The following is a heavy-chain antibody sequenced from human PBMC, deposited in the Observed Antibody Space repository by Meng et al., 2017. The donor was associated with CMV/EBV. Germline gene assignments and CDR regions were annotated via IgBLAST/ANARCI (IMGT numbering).Heavy chain of an antibody. CDR1: G. D-gene: IGHD2-2*01. V-gene: IGHV1-18*01. CDR3: ARDRGYNDIVVVPAATPPNFDH. Sequence: GNSWVRQAAGQGVEWRGWNSAYNGNTNYAQKSQGRDTMTTDTSTSTAYMELRSMRSDDTAVYYCARDRGYNDIVVVPAATPPNFDHWGQGTLVTVSS. J-gene: IGHJ4*02. CDR2: NSAYNGNT.